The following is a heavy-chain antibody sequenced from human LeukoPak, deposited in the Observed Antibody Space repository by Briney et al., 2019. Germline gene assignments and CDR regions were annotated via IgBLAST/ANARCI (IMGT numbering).Heavy chain of an antibody. J-gene: IGHJ5*02. CDR2: ISAYNDNT. D-gene: IGHD4-17*01. CDR1: GYTFTSYD. Sequence: ASVKVSCKASGYTFTSYDIGWVRQAPGQGLEWMGWISAYNDNTNYAQKLQGRVTMTTDTSTNTAYMDLSSLRSEDTAVYYCARLSSHYGDYKVDPWGQGTLVTVSS. V-gene: IGHV1-18*01. CDR3: ARLSSHYGDYKVDP.